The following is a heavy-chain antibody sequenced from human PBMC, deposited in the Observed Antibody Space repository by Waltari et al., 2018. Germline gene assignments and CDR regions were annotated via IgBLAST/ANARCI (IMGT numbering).Heavy chain of an antibody. CDR1: GYTFISYV. CDR2: INTNTGNP. Sequence: QVQLVQSGSELKKPGASVRVSCTASGYTFISYVMNWKGQAPGQGLEGMGWINTNTGNPTYAQGFTGRFVFSLDTSVSTAYLQISSLKAEDTAVYYCASPSDTAMGLGGMDVWGQGTTVTVSS. J-gene: IGHJ6*02. D-gene: IGHD5-18*01. V-gene: IGHV7-4-1*02. CDR3: ASPSDTAMGLGGMDV.